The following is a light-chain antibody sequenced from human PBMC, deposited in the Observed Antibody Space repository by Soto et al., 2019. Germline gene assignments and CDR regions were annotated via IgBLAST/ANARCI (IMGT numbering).Light chain of an antibody. V-gene: IGKV1-39*01. CDR3: AQREITLQP. CDR1: QTIDRY. CDR2: LAS. Sequence: QMIQKPSSLSASVGDRVTITCVAIQTIDRYLNWYQQKPGEAPKLLIFLASSLQSGVPSTFSGSGSGTDFTLTISSVQPEDVVPYYCAQREITLQPFGQRTKADIK. J-gene: IGKJ1*01.